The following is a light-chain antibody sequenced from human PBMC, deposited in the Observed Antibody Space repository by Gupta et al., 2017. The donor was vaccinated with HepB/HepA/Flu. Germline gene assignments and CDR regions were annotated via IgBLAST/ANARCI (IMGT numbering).Light chain of an antibody. Sequence: EIVLTQSPATLSLSPGERATLSCRASQTVSNYLAWYQQKPGQAPRLLIYDASKRATDIPARFSGSGSGRDFTLTISSLEPEDFAVYYCQQRSTWPSLTFGGGTKVEIK. CDR1: QTVSNY. J-gene: IGKJ4*01. CDR2: DAS. CDR3: QQRSTWPSLT. V-gene: IGKV3-11*02.